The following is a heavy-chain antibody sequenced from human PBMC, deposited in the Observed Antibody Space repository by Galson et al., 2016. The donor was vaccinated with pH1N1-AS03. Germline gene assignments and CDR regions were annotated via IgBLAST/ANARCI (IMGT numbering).Heavy chain of an antibody. Sequence: SETLSLTCAVSGDSASGGHWWTWVRQSPGKGLEWIGYLYLRGSTDYNPSLADRLIISADRSTNDFSLTLSSVTAADTAVYSCARVLTPGYFHTMDVWGRGTTVTVSS. J-gene: IGHJ6*02. CDR2: LYLRGST. D-gene: IGHD2/OR15-2a*01. CDR3: ARVLTPGYFHTMDV. V-gene: IGHV4-4*02. CDR1: GDSASGGHW.